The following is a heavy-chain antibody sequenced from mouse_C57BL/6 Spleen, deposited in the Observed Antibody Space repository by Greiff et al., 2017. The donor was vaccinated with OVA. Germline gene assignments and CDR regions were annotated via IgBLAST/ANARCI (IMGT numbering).Heavy chain of an antibody. D-gene: IGHD2-1*01. CDR3: ARHEGLGLLFDY. CDR1: GYTFTEYT. Sequence: VQGVESGAELVKPGASVKLSCKASGYTFTEYTIHWVKQRSGQGLEWIGWFYPGSGSIKYNEKFKDKATLTADKSSSTVYMELSRLTSEDSAVYFCARHEGLGLLFDYWGQGTTLTVSS. CDR2: FYPGSGSI. V-gene: IGHV1-62-2*01. J-gene: IGHJ2*01.